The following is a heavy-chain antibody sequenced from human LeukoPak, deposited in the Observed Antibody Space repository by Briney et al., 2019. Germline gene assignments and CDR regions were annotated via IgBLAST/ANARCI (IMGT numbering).Heavy chain of an antibody. CDR3: ARLPPLIWSDFWSGYYAGRDY. Sequence: PGGSLRLSCAASGFTVSSNYMSWVRQPPGKGLEWIGEIYHSGSTNYNPSLKSRVTISVDTSKNQFSLKLSSVTAADTAVYYCARLPPLIWSDFWSGYYAGRDYWGQGTLVTVSS. V-gene: IGHV4-34*01. CDR2: IYHSGST. D-gene: IGHD3-3*01. J-gene: IGHJ4*02. CDR1: GFTVSSNY.